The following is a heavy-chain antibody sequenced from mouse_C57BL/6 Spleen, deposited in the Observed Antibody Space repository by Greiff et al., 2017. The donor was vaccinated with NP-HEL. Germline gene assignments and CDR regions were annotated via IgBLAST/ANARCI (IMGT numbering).Heavy chain of an antibody. D-gene: IGHD2-14*01. V-gene: IGHV1-74*01. Sequence: QVQLKQPGAELVKPGASVKVSCKASGYTFTSYWMHWVKQRPGQGLEWIGRIHPSDSDTNYNQKFKGKATLTVDKSSSTAYMQLSSLTSEDSAVYYCAIGGVRVYAMDYWGQGTSVTVSS. J-gene: IGHJ4*01. CDR1: GYTFTSYW. CDR2: IHPSDSDT. CDR3: AIGGVRVYAMDY.